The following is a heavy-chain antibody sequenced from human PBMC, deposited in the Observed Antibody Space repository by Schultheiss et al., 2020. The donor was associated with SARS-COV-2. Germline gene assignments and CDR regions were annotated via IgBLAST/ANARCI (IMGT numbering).Heavy chain of an antibody. CDR3: ARGRRLYSSGYDY. Sequence: GESLKISCAASGFTFSSYAMHWVRQAPGKGLEWVSAISGSGGSTYYADSVKGRFTISRDNSKNTLYLQMNSLRAEDTAVYYCARGRRLYSSGYDYWGQGTLVTVSS. D-gene: IGHD6-19*01. CDR1: GFTFSSYA. J-gene: IGHJ4*02. V-gene: IGHV3-23*01. CDR2: ISGSGGST.